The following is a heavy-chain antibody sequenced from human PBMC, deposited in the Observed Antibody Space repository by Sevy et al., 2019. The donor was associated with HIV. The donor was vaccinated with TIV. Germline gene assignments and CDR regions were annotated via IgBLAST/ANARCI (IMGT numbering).Heavy chain of an antibody. CDR2: ISYDGSNK. D-gene: IGHD5-18*01. CDR3: WRGTAMVKATIDY. J-gene: IGHJ4*02. V-gene: IGHV3-30*04. CDR1: AFTFSSYA. Sequence: GGSLRLSCAASAFTFSSYAMHWVRQAPGKGLEWVAVISYDGSNKYYADSVKGRFTISRDNSKNTLYLQMNSLRAEDTAVYYCWRGTAMVKATIDYWGQGTLVTVSS.